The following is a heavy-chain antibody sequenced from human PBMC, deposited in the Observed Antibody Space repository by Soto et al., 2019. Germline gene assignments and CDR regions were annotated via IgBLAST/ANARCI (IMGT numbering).Heavy chain of an antibody. CDR2: FYTGVTT. V-gene: IGHV3-53*01. J-gene: IGHJ6*02. CDR3: ARDNVDTAMLRGQYRFYNYGMDV. D-gene: IGHD5-18*01. CDR1: GFTIRTNY. Sequence: EEQLVESGGGLIQPGGSLRLSCAASGFTIRTNYMSWVRQAPGKGLEWVSVFYTGVTTYYADSVKGRFTISVDSSKNTLYLQMNSLRAEDTAIYYCARDNVDTAMLRGQYRFYNYGMDVWGQGTTVTVSS.